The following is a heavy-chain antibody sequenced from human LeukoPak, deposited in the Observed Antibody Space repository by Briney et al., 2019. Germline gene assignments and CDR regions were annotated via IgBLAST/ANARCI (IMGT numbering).Heavy chain of an antibody. V-gene: IGHV1-18*01. CDR3: ARDLTY. CDR2: ISAYNGNT. J-gene: IGHJ4*02. Sequence: GASVKVSCKASGYTFTSYGIIWVRQAPGQGLEWMGWISAYNGNTDYSQNLQGRVTMTTDASTNTAYMELRSLRSDDTAVYYCARDLTYWGQGTLVTVS. CDR1: GYTFTSYG.